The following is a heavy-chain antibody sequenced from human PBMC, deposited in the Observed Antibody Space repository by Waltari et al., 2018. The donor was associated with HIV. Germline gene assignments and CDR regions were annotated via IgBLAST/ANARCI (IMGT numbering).Heavy chain of an antibody. CDR2: IKSKNDGGTI. V-gene: IGHV3-15*01. J-gene: IGHJ4*02. CDR1: GFTFINAW. Sequence: EVHLVESGGGWVKPGGSLRVSCTVSGFTFINAWMSWVRQAPGKGLEWLGRIKSKNDGGTIDYAAPVKDRFTILRDDSKHTLYLEMSSLKIEDTGIYYCVTDAVAVPLDTAYWGQGTLVTVSS. CDR3: VTDAVAVPLDTAY. D-gene: IGHD2-21*01.